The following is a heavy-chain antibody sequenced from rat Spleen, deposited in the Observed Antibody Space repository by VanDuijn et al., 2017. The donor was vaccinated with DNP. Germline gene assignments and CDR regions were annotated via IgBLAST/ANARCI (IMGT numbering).Heavy chain of an antibody. D-gene: IGHD1-5*01. J-gene: IGHJ2*01. Sequence: EVQLVESGGVLVQPGRSLKLSCAASGFTFSDYNMAWVRQAPKQGLELVATISYDGSSTYYRDSVKGRFTISRDNAKSTLYLQMDSLRSEDTATYYCARYNSEYFDYWGQGVMVTVSS. CDR1: GFTFSDYN. CDR2: ISYDGSST. CDR3: ARYNSEYFDY. V-gene: IGHV5-7*01.